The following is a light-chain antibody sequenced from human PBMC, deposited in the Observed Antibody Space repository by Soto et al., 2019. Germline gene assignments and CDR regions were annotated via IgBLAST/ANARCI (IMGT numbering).Light chain of an antibody. CDR1: QTISSW. V-gene: IGKV1-5*03. Sequence: DIQMTQSPSTLSGSVGDRVTITCRASQTISSWLAWYQQKAGKAPNLLIYKASRLESGVPSRFSGSGSETEFTLTISGLQPGDSATYYCQQYNSYSPTFDQGTKVDIK. CDR3: QQYNSYSPT. CDR2: KAS. J-gene: IGKJ1*01.